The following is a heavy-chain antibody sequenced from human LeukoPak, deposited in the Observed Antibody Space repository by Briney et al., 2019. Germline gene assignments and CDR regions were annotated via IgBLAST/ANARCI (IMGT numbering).Heavy chain of an antibody. D-gene: IGHD3-9*01. V-gene: IGHV4-31*03. J-gene: IGHJ4*02. CDR1: GYSISSGYY. CDR2: VYHTGRI. CDR3: ARGLGDSFGFDY. Sequence: PSETLSLTCTVSGYSISSGYYWTWIRQHPEKGLEWIGYVYHTGRIRYNPSLESRVSMSIDTSKNQFSLNLNSVTAADTAVYYCARGLGDSFGFDYWGRGTLVTVSS.